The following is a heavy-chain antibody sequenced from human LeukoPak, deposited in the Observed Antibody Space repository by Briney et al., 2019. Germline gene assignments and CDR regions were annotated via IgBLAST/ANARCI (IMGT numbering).Heavy chain of an antibody. CDR2: IRGDNGNT. D-gene: IGHD3-9*01. CDR3: ARVDLLTGYYFFDY. CDR1: GYTFSSYG. J-gene: IGHJ4*02. V-gene: IGHV1-18*01. Sequence: ASVKVSCKASGYTFSSYGISWVRQAPGQGLEWVGWIRGDNGNTNYAQKFQGRVTMTTDTSTSTVYMELKSLGSDETVVYYCARVDLLTGYYFFDYWGQGTLVTVSS.